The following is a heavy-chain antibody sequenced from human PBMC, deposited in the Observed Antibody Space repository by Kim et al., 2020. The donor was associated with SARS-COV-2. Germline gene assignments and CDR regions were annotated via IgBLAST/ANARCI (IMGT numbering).Heavy chain of an antibody. CDR2: ISGSGGST. D-gene: IGHD2-15*01. CDR1: GFTFSSYA. V-gene: IGHV3-23*01. J-gene: IGHJ6*02. CDR3: AGCCAWSSWYYYGMDV. Sequence: GGSLRLSCAASGFTFSSYAMSWVRQAPGKGLEWVSAISGSGGSTYYADSVKGRFTISRDNSKNTLYLQMNSLRAEDTALYYCAGCCAWSSWYYYGMDVWGQGTTVTVSS.